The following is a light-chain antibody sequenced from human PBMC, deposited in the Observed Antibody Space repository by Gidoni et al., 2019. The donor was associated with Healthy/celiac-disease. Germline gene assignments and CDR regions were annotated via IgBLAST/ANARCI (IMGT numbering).Light chain of an antibody. J-gene: IGKJ1*01. Sequence: DIVLKRSPGTLSLSPGESATLSCRASQSVSSSYLAWYQQKPGQAPRLLIYGASSRATGIPDSVSGSGSGTDFTLTISRLEPEDFAVYYCQQYGSSRTFGQGTKVEIK. CDR1: QSVSSSY. V-gene: IGKV3-20*01. CDR2: GAS. CDR3: QQYGSSRT.